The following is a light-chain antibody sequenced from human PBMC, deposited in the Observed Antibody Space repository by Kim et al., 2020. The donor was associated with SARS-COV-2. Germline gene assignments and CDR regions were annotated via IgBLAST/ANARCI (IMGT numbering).Light chain of an antibody. CDR1: QSVSSN. Sequence: SVSPGERATLSCRASQSVSSNLAWYQQKPGQAPRLLIYGASARATGFPARFSGSGSGTEFTLTISSLQSEDFAVYYCQQYNNWPQTFGQGTKLEI. CDR3: QQYNNWPQT. V-gene: IGKV3-15*01. CDR2: GAS. J-gene: IGKJ2*01.